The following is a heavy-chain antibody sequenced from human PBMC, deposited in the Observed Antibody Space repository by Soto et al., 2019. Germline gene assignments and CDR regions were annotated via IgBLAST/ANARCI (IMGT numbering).Heavy chain of an antibody. CDR3: ARGKGRYHSRTYDY. CDR1: GGSISSYY. Sequence: SETLSLTCTVSGGSISSYYWSWIRQPPGKGLEWIGYIYYSGSTNYNPSLKSRVTISVDTSKNQFSLKLSSVTAADTAVYYCARGKGRYHSRTYDYWGQGTLVTVSS. V-gene: IGHV4-59*01. CDR2: IYYSGST. D-gene: IGHD6-13*01. J-gene: IGHJ4*02.